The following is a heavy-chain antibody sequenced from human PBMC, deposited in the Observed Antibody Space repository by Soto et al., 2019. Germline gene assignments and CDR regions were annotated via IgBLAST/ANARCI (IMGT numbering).Heavy chain of an antibody. CDR3: ARDRQQLAVHYYSGMDV. D-gene: IGHD6-13*01. Sequence: QVQLVQSGAEVKKPGASVKVACNASGYTFTSYGISWVRQAPGQGLEWMGWLSAYNGNTKYAQNFQGRVTITTETSTSRAYMGLRSLSSDDTAVYYCARDRQQLAVHYYSGMDVWGLGITVSVSS. CDR2: LSAYNGNT. J-gene: IGHJ6*02. V-gene: IGHV1-18*01. CDR1: GYTFTSYG.